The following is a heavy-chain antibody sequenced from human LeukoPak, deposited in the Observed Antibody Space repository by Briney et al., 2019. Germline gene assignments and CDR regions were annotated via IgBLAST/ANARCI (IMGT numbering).Heavy chain of an antibody. CDR1: GGSISSYY. Sequence: SETLSLTCTVSGGSISSYYWSWIRQPPGKGLEWVGYIYYSGSTNYNPSLKSRVTISVDTSKNQFSLKLSSVTAADTAVYYCARDGGGPVYNWFDPWGQGTLVTVSS. D-gene: IGHD3-16*01. CDR2: IYYSGST. J-gene: IGHJ5*02. CDR3: ARDGGGPVYNWFDP. V-gene: IGHV4-59*01.